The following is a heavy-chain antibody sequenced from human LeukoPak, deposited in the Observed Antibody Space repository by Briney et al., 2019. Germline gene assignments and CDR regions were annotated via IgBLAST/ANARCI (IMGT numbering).Heavy chain of an antibody. CDR3: ARQPVYNSCYYYYGMDV. CDR2: IYYSGST. CDR1: GGSISSYY. D-gene: IGHD1-20*01. V-gene: IGHV4-59*08. J-gene: IGHJ6*02. Sequence: SETLSLTCTVSGGSISSYYWSWIRQPPGKGLEWIGYIYYSGSTNYNPSLKSRVTISVDTSKNQFSLKLSSVTAADTAVYYCARQPVYNSCYYYYGMDVWGQGTTVTVSS.